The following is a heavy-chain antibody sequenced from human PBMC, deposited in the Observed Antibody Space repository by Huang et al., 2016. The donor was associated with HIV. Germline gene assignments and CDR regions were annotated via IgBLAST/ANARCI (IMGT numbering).Heavy chain of an antibody. J-gene: IGHJ6*03. CDR1: GYPLNALS. CDR2: SYPTDGGK. V-gene: IGHV1-24*01. Sequence: QINLLQSGDEVRKPGASVKVACRGYGYPLNALSMQWVRQAPGKGLEWMASSYPTDGGKSYPQKFQGRVTMTEDTSADTGYMELSSLTSEDTAVYYCAIPPHVWGKGTTVIVS. CDR3: AIPPHV.